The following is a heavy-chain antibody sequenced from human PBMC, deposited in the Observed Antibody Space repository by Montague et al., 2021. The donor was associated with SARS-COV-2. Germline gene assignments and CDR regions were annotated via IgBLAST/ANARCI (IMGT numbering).Heavy chain of an antibody. D-gene: IGHD5-18*01. CDR3: AREYRIELWQTNWYFGL. CDR1: GGSISGYY. V-gene: IGHV4-59*01. Sequence: SETLSLTCSVSGGSISGYYWSWIRQPPGKGLEWIGYIYHSGNTKYNPSLKSRVSTSVDTSKNQFSLRLSSVTAADTAVYYCAREYRIELWQTNWYFGLWGRGTLVTVSS. CDR2: IYHSGNT. J-gene: IGHJ2*01.